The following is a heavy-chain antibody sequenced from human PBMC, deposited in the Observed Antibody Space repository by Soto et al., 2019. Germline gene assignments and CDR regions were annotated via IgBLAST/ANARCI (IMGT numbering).Heavy chain of an antibody. CDR3: ARTRVYDSYNYYGMAV. Sequence: SQTLSLTCAISGDSVSSNSAACNWIRQSPSRGLEWLGRTYYRSKWYNDYAVSVKSRITINPDTSKNQFSLQLNSVTPEDTAVYYCARTRVYDSYNYYGMAVWGQGTTVTVSS. CDR1: GDSVSSNSAA. V-gene: IGHV6-1*01. J-gene: IGHJ6*02. CDR2: TYYRSKWYN. D-gene: IGHD3-3*01.